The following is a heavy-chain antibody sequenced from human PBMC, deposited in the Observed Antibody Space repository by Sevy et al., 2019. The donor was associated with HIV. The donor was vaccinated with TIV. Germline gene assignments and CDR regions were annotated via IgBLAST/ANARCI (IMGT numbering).Heavy chain of an antibody. Sequence: GGCLRLSCGASGFTFSSYWMSCVRQAPGKGLEWVANIKRDGSEKYYVDSVKGRFTISRDNAKNSLYLQMNSLRVEDTAVYYCARDCSSSDCLWGMDVWGQGTLVIVSS. V-gene: IGHV3-7*03. CDR3: ARDCSSSDCLWGMDV. CDR1: GFTFSSYW. J-gene: IGHJ6*02. D-gene: IGHD2-2*01. CDR2: IKRDGSEK.